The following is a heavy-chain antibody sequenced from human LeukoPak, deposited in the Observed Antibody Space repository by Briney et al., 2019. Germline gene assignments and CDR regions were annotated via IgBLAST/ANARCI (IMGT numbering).Heavy chain of an antibody. V-gene: IGHV4-31*03. CDR1: GGSISSGGYY. CDR3: AICHSSSSAGGLFINWFDP. CDR2: IYYSGST. D-gene: IGHD6-6*01. J-gene: IGHJ5*02. Sequence: SETLSLTCTVSGGSISSGGYYWSWIHQHPGKGLEWIGYIYYSGSTYYNPSLKSRVTISVDTSKNQFSLKLSSVTAADTAVYYCAICHSSSSAGGLFINWFDPWGQGTLVTVSS.